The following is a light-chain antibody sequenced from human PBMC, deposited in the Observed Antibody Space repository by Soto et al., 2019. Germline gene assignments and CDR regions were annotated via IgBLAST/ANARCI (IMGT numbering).Light chain of an antibody. V-gene: IGLV2-14*01. J-gene: IGLJ2*01. Sequence: QSALTQPASVSGSPGQSITISCTGTSSDVGAYNYISWYQQHPGKAPKLMIYEVSNRPSGVSTRFSGSKSGNTASLTISGLQAEDEADYYCSSDTSTSAVLFGGGTKLTVL. CDR3: SSDTSTSAVL. CDR2: EVS. CDR1: SSDVGAYNY.